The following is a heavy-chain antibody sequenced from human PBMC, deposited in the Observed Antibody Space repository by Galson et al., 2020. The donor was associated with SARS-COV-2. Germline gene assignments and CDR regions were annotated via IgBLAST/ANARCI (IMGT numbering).Heavy chain of an antibody. J-gene: IGHJ4*02. CDR3: ARTYPNYDILTTSLKHFDY. CDR2: IHWNDDK. D-gene: IGHD3-9*01. V-gene: IGHV2-70*04. Sequence: SGPTLVKPGQTLTLTCTISGFLLSSPAIRVNWIRQPPGKALEWLARIHWNDDKFYSTSLKPRLTISKDTSNNQVVLTMTNMDPVDTATYYCARTYPNYDILTTSLKHFDYWGEGALVTVSS. CDR1: GFLLSSPAIR.